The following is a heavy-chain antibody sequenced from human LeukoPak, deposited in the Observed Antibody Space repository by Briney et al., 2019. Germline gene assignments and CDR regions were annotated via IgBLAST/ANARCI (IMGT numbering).Heavy chain of an antibody. J-gene: IGHJ4*02. Sequence: QSGGSLRPSCAASGFTVSSNFMSWVRQAPGKGLEWVSVIYGGGSTYYADSVKGRFTISRDTSKNTLYLQMNSLRAEDTAVYYCASWPGGWYGEDSWGQGTLVTASS. CDR1: GFTVSSNF. CDR2: IYGGGST. V-gene: IGHV3-53*01. CDR3: ASWPGGWYGEDS. D-gene: IGHD6-19*01.